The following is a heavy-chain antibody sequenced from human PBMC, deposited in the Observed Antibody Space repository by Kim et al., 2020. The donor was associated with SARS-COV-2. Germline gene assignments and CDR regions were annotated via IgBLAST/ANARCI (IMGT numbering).Heavy chain of an antibody. CDR3: ARLPRDGYNPVNL. Sequence: YSPAIQGQVTISADKSISTAYLQWSSLKASDTAMYYCARLPRDGYNPVNLWGRGTLVTVSS. D-gene: IGHD5-12*01. J-gene: IGHJ2*01. V-gene: IGHV5-51*01.